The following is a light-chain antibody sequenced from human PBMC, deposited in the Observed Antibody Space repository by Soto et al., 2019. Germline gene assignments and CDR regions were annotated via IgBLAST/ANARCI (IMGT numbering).Light chain of an antibody. CDR1: QSVRSSY. CDR3: QQYGSSSWT. J-gene: IGKJ1*01. Sequence: EIVLTQSPDTLSLSPGESATPSCRASQSVRSSYLAWYQQKPGLAPRLLIYDASYRANGIPDRFSGSGSGTDFTLTISRLEPEDFVVYYCQQYGSSSWTFGQGTKVDIK. V-gene: IGKV3D-20*01. CDR2: DAS.